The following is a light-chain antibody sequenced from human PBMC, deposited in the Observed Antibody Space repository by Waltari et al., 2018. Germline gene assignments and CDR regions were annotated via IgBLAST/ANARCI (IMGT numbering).Light chain of an antibody. CDR3: QHYVRLPAT. CDR2: GSS. J-gene: IGKJ1*01. V-gene: IGKV3-20*01. Sequence: IVLTQSPGTLSLSPGERATLACRASQSVSRSLAWYQQKPGQAPKLLIYGSSTRATAIPDRFSGSGSWTDFSLTISSLAPEDFAIYCCQHYVRLPATFGQGTKVEIK. CDR1: QSVSRS.